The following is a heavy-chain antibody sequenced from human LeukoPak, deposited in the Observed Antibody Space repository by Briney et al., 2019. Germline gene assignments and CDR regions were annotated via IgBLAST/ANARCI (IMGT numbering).Heavy chain of an antibody. CDR3: ARGSSSSWYSAYYFDY. CDR1: GGSFSGYY. CDR2: INHSGST. D-gene: IGHD6-13*01. J-gene: IGHJ4*02. Sequence: SETLSLTCAVYGGSFSGYYWGWIRQPPGKGLEWIGEINHSGSTNYNPSLKSRVTISVDTSKNQFSLKLSSVTAADTAVYYCARGSSSSWYSAYYFDYWGQGTLVAVSS. V-gene: IGHV4-34*01.